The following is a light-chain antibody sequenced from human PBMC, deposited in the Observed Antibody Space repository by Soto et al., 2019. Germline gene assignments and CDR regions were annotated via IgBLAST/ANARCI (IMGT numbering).Light chain of an antibody. CDR3: SSYAGSNVLVV. V-gene: IGLV2-23*01. CDR1: SSDIGSYNL. CDR2: EGS. J-gene: IGLJ2*01. Sequence: QSALTQPGSVSGSPGQSITISCSGTSSDIGSYNLVSWYQQHPGKAPKVIIFEGSRLPSGVSSRFSGSKSGNTASLTISGLRAGGGAGYYCSSYAGSNVLVVFGGGTKLTVL.